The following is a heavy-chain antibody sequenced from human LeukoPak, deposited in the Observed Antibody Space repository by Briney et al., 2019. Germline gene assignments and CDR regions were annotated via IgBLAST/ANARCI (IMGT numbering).Heavy chain of an antibody. CDR2: IGGDGST. Sequence: GQSLRLSCAASGFTFSNCGMSWARQAPGKGLEWVSVIGGDGSTYYADSVKGRFTISRDNSENTLYLQMNSLRAEDTAVYYCAKGPYGSGIYYGMDVWGQGTTVTV. V-gene: IGHV3-23*01. CDR1: GFTFSNCG. J-gene: IGHJ6*02. D-gene: IGHD3-10*01. CDR3: AKGPYGSGIYYGMDV.